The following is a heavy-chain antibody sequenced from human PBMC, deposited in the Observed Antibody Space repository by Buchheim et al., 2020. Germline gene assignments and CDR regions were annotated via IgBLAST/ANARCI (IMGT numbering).Heavy chain of an antibody. CDR3: AREVNDYGDYVNYGMDV. Sequence: EVQLVESGGGLVQPGGSLRLSCAASGFTFSSDSMNWVRQAPGKGLEWVSYISSSSSTIYYADSVKGRFTISRDNAKHYIHLIMNRLRAEDTAVYYCAREVNDYGDYVNYGMDVWGQGTT. CDR1: GFTFSSDS. V-gene: IGHV3-48*01. D-gene: IGHD4-17*01. J-gene: IGHJ6*02. CDR2: ISSSSSTI.